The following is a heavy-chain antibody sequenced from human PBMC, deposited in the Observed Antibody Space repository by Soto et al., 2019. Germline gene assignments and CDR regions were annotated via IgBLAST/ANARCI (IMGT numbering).Heavy chain of an antibody. Sequence: PGGSLRLSCAASGFTFGYYWMSWVRQAPGKGLEWLATIKWDASEKKYVDSVKGRFTMSRDNSKNTLYLQINALRPEDTGVYYCARVTPGNNLYYFSGLDVWGQGTSVTVSS. CDR2: IKWDASEK. D-gene: IGHD1-1*01. CDR1: GFTFGYYW. J-gene: IGHJ6*02. CDR3: ARVTPGNNLYYFSGLDV. V-gene: IGHV3-7*01.